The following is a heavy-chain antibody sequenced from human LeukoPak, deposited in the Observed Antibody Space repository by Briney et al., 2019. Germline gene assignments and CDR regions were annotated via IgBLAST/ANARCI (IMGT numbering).Heavy chain of an antibody. J-gene: IGHJ4*02. CDR2: ISWNSGSI. CDR1: GFTFDDYA. D-gene: IGHD3-10*01. Sequence: GGSLRLSCAASGFTFDDYAMHWVRQAPGKGLEWVSGISWNSGSIGYADSVKGRFTISRDNAKNSLYLQINSLGADDTAVYYCAKDQDPHSYGSGSYAPFDHWGQGTLVTVSS. CDR3: AKDQDPHSYGSGSYAPFDH. V-gene: IGHV3-9*01.